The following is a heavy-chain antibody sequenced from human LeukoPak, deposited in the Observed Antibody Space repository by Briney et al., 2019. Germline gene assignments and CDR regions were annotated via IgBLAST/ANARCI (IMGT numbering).Heavy chain of an antibody. CDR1: GYFFTAYY. Sequence: ASVKVSCKTSGYFFTAYYLHWVRQATGQGLEWMGWMNPNSGNTGYAQKFQGRVTMTRNTSISTAYMELSSLRSEDTAVYYCARDYSYGYDYWGQGTLVTVSS. V-gene: IGHV1-8*02. CDR2: MNPNSGNT. J-gene: IGHJ4*02. D-gene: IGHD5-18*01. CDR3: ARDYSYGYDY.